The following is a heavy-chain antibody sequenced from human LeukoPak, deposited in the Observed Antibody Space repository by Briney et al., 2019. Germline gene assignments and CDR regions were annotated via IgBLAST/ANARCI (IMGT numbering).Heavy chain of an antibody. D-gene: IGHD3-10*01. J-gene: IGHJ4*02. CDR3: ATDAVRDTEY. V-gene: IGHV3-21*06. CDR1: GFTFSSYS. CDR2: ISSSSSYI. Sequence: GGSLRLSCAASGFTFSSYSMNWVRQAPGKGLEWVSSISSSSSYIYYADSVKGRFTISRDNAKNSLFLQINSLRAEDTAIYYCATDAVRDTEYWGQGTLVTVSS.